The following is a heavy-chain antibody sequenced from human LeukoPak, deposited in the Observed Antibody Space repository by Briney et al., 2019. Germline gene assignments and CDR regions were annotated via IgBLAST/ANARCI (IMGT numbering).Heavy chain of an antibody. D-gene: IGHD6-19*01. Sequence: PSETLSLTCTVSGDSISSGSYSWSWIRQPAGKGLEWIGRIYTSGSTNYNPSLKSRVTISLDTTKNQFSLRLSSVTAADTAVYYCARGLAVVGRYNWFDPWGQGTLVTVSS. J-gene: IGHJ5*02. CDR3: ARGLAVVGRYNWFDP. CDR1: GDSISSGSYS. V-gene: IGHV4-61*02. CDR2: IYTSGST.